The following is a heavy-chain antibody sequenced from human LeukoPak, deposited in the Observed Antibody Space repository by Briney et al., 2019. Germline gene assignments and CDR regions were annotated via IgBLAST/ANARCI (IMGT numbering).Heavy chain of an antibody. Sequence: GGSLRLSCAASGFTFSSYGMHWVRQAPGKGLEWVAFIRYDGSNKYYADSVKVRFTISRDNSKNTLYLQMNSLRAEDTAVYYCAKDSPGIVVVPAETYFDYWGQGTLVTVSS. CDR2: IRYDGSNK. V-gene: IGHV3-30*02. D-gene: IGHD2-2*01. CDR1: GFTFSSYG. CDR3: AKDSPGIVVVPAETYFDY. J-gene: IGHJ4*02.